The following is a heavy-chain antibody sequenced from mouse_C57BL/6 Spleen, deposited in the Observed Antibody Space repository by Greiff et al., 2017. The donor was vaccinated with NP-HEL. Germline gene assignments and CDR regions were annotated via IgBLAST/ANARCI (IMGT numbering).Heavy chain of an antibody. Sequence: QVQLQQPGAELVRPGSSVKLSCKASGYTFTSYWMDWVKQRPGQGLEWIGNIYPSDSETHYNQKFKDKATLTVDKSSSTAYMQLSSLTSEDSAVYYCASHYYGSSYEWFAYWGQGTLVTVSA. D-gene: IGHD1-1*01. V-gene: IGHV1-61*01. J-gene: IGHJ3*01. CDR2: IYPSDSET. CDR1: GYTFTSYW. CDR3: ASHYYGSSYEWFAY.